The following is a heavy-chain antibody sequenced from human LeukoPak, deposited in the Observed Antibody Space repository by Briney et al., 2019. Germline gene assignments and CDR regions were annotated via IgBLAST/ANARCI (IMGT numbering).Heavy chain of an antibody. V-gene: IGHV3-23*01. CDR1: GFTFSSYA. CDR3: AKDRGWYWGKDFDY. D-gene: IGHD6-19*01. J-gene: IGHJ4*02. CDR2: ISGSGGST. Sequence: GGSLRLSCAASGFTFSSYAMSWVRQTPGKGLDWVSSISGSGGSTYYADSVKGRFTISRDNSKNTLYLQVNSLRAEDTAVYYCAKDRGWYWGKDFDYWGQGTLVTVSS.